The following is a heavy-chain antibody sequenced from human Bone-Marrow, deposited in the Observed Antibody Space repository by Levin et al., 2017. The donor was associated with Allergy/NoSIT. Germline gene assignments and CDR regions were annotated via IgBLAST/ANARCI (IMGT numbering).Heavy chain of an antibody. Sequence: KISCKASGGTFSSYAISWVRQAPGQGLEWMGGIIPIFGTANYAQKFQGRVTITADESTSTAYMELSSLRSEDTAVYYCARGESVARNRGYYYYGMDVWGQGTTVTVSS. CDR2: IIPIFGTA. V-gene: IGHV1-69*01. D-gene: IGHD4-23*01. CDR3: ARGESVARNRGYYYYGMDV. J-gene: IGHJ6*02. CDR1: GGTFSSYA.